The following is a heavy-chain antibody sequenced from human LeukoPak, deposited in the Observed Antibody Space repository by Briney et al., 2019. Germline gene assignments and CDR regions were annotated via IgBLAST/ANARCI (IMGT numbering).Heavy chain of an antibody. Sequence: PSETLSLTCTVSGGSISSSSYYWGWIRQPPGKGLEWIGNIYYSGNTYCNPSLRSRVTISVDTSKNQFSLKLSSVTAADTAVYYCARHVRSRGSSPYIDYWGQGTLVTVSS. CDR2: IYYSGNT. D-gene: IGHD6-6*01. CDR3: ARHVRSRGSSPYIDY. CDR1: GGSISSSSYY. V-gene: IGHV4-39*01. J-gene: IGHJ4*02.